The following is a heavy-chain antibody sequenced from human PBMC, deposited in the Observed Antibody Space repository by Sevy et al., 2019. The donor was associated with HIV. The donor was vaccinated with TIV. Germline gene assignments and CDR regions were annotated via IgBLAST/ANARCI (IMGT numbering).Heavy chain of an antibody. V-gene: IGHV3-23*01. D-gene: IGHD1-26*01. Sequence: GGSLRLSCVASGFTFSLYAMSWVRQAPGKGLEWVSGMSGAGAATYDSDSAKGRFTISRDNSKNTLYLQMTGLRPEDTAIYYCAKATPDYSDRRSYYFDSWGQGTLVTVSS. CDR3: AKATPDYSDRRSYYFDS. CDR1: GFTFSLYA. J-gene: IGHJ4*02. CDR2: MSGAGAAT.